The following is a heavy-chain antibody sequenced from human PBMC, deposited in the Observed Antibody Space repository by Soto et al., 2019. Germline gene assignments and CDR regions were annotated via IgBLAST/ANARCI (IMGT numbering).Heavy chain of an antibody. V-gene: IGHV3-23*01. CDR2: ISGSGDST. D-gene: IGHD6-19*01. CDR3: AKERSSGWSFDY. CDR1: GFTFSTYA. J-gene: IGHJ4*02. Sequence: EVQLLESGGGLVQPGGSLRLSCAASGFTFSTYAMNWVRQAPGKGLEWVSGISGSGDSTYYADSVKGRFTVSRDNSKKTLYLQMNSLRAEDTAVFYGAKERSSGWSFDYWGQGTLVTVSS.